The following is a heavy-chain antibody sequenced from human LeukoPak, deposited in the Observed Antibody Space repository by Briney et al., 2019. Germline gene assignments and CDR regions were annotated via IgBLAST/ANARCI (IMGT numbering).Heavy chain of an antibody. CDR1: GFTFSSYA. D-gene: IGHD3-22*01. J-gene: IGHJ4*02. CDR2: ISYDGSNK. Sequence: GRSLRLSCAASGFTFSSYAMHWVRQAPGKGLEWVAVISYDGSNKYYADSVKGRFTISRDSSKNTLYLQMNSLRAGDTAVYYCARSYDSSGYYNWGGYWGQGTLVTVSS. CDR3: ARSYDSSGYYNWGGY. V-gene: IGHV3-30-3*01.